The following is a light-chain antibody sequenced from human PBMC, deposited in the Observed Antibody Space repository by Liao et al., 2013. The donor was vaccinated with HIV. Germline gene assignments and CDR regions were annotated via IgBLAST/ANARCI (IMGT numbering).Light chain of an antibody. Sequence: SYELTQPPSVSVSPGQTASITCSGDKLGDKYACWYQQKPGQSPVLVIYQDSKRPSGIPERFSGSNSGNTATLTISRVEPGDEAVYYCQLWGGTSAQVLFGGGTQLTVL. CDR1: KLGDKY. J-gene: IGLJ2*01. V-gene: IGLV3-1*01. CDR2: QDS. CDR3: QLWGGTSAQVL.